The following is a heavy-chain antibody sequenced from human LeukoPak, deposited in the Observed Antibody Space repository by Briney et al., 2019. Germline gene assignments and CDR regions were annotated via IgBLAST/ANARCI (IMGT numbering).Heavy chain of an antibody. V-gene: IGHV3-23*01. Sequence: GSLRLSCAASGFTFNSHAMAWGRQAPGKGLEWVSAISGSGGRTYDADSVKGRFTISRDNAKSSLYLQMNSLRAEDTAVYYCARDGRMATTDTEQFDYWGQGTLVTVSS. CDR1: GFTFNSHA. J-gene: IGHJ4*02. CDR3: ARDGRMATTDTEQFDY. CDR2: ISGSGGRT. D-gene: IGHD5-24*01.